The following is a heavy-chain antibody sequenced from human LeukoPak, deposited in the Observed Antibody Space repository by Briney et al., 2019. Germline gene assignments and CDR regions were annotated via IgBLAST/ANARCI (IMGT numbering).Heavy chain of an antibody. J-gene: IGHJ4*02. CDR3: ARDRSSFDY. CDR1: GGSISNSSYY. V-gene: IGHV4-61*01. CDR2: IYYSGST. Sequence: PSETLSLTCTVSGGSISNSSYYWRWIRQPPGTGLEWIGYIYYSGSTNYNPSLKSRVTISVDTSKNQFSLKLSSVTAADTAVYYCARDRSSFDYWGQGTLVTVSS. D-gene: IGHD2-2*01.